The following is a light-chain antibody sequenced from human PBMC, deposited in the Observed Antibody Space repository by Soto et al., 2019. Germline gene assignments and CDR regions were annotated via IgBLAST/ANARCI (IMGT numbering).Light chain of an antibody. J-gene: IGKJ1*01. V-gene: IGKV3-20*01. Sequence: EIVMTQSPATLSVSPGERATLSCRASQSVNNNLAWYQQRPGQAPRLIIYGASSRATGIPDRFSGSGSGTDFTLTISRLEPEDFAVYYCQQYGSSPRTFGQGTKVDIK. CDR2: GAS. CDR1: QSVNNN. CDR3: QQYGSSPRT.